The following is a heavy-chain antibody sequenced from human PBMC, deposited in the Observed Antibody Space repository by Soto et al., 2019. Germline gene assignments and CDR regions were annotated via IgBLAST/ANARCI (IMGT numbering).Heavy chain of an antibody. Sequence: VASVKVSCKTSGYTFTDYYTHWVRQAPGQGLEWMGWINPNSGGTNYAQKFQGRVTMTRDTSISTAYMELSRLRSDDTAVYYCARRYSSSWLDAFDIWGQGTMVTVSS. CDR3: ARRYSSSWLDAFDI. CDR2: INPNSGGT. J-gene: IGHJ3*02. D-gene: IGHD6-13*01. CDR1: GYTFTDYY. V-gene: IGHV1-2*02.